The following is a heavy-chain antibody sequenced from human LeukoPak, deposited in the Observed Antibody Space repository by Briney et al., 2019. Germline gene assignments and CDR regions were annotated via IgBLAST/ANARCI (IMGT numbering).Heavy chain of an antibody. Sequence: GGSLRLSCAASGFTFSSYSMNWVRQAPGKGLEWVSYISSSSSTIYYADSVKGRFTISRDNAKNTLYLQMNSLRAEDTAVYYCAKPYDSSGYYPSEAPDYWGQGTLVTVSS. CDR1: GFTFSSYS. D-gene: IGHD3-22*01. J-gene: IGHJ4*02. CDR3: AKPYDSSGYYPSEAPDY. V-gene: IGHV3-48*01. CDR2: ISSSSSTI.